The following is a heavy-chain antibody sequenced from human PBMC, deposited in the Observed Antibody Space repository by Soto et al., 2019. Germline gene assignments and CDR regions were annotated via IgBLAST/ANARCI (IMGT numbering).Heavy chain of an antibody. J-gene: IGHJ4*02. CDR3: ARMYGGYGGGVDY. Sequence: SETLSLTCTVSGGSVSSGDYHWSWIRQPPGKGLEWIGYIYYSGSSYYNPSLMSRVAMSVDTSKNHFSLKLRSVTAADTAVYYCARMYGGYGGGVDYWGQVTQVTVSS. D-gene: IGHD5-12*01. V-gene: IGHV4-30-4*01. CDR2: IYYSGSS. CDR1: GGSVSSGDYH.